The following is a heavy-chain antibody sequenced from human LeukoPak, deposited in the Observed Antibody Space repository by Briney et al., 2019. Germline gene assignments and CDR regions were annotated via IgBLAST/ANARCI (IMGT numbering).Heavy chain of an antibody. D-gene: IGHD6-6*01. V-gene: IGHV4-4*08. CDR1: GGSISSYY. J-gene: IGHJ4*02. CDR2: IYTSGST. Sequence: SETLSLTYTVSGGSISSYYWSWIRQPPGKGLEWIGRIYTSGSTNYNPSLKSRVTISVDTSKNQFSLKLSSVTAADTAVYYCARAVIGAARPNYFDYWGQGTLVTVSS. CDR3: ARAVIGAARPNYFDY.